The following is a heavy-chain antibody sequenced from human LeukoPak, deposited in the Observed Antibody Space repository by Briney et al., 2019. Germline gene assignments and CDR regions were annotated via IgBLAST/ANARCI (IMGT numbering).Heavy chain of an antibody. CDR2: ISYDGSNK. Sequence: GRSLRLSRAASGFTFSSYGMHWVRQAPGKGLEWVAVISYDGSNKYYADSVKGRFTISRDNSKNTLYLQMNSLRAEDTAVYYCAKLTAARRVDAFDIWGQGTMVTVSS. CDR1: GFTFSSYG. V-gene: IGHV3-30*18. D-gene: IGHD6-6*01. CDR3: AKLTAARRVDAFDI. J-gene: IGHJ3*02.